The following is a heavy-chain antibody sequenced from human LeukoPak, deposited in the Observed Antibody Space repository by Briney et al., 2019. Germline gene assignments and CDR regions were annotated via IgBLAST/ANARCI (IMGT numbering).Heavy chain of an antibody. V-gene: IGHV3-30*18. CDR2: ISYDGSNK. J-gene: IGHJ4*02. CDR1: GFTFSSYG. D-gene: IGHD2-15*01. CDR3: AKGGGYCSGGSCYSGFNYFDY. Sequence: PGGSLRLSCAASGFTFSSYGMHWVRQAPGKGLEWVAVISYDGSNKYYADSVKGRFTTSRDNSKNTLYLQMNSLRAEDTAVYYCAKGGGYCSGGSCYSGFNYFDYWGQGTLVTVSS.